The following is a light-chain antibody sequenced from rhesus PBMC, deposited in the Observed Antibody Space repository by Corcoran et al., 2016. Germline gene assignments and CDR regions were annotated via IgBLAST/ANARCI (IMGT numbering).Light chain of an antibody. CDR2: AAS. Sequence: EIVLTQSPATLSLSPGERATLSCRTSQSVGSNLAWYHQKPGQAPRLLIYAASSRATGIPDRCSGRGSGTDFTLTISSLEPEDVGVYYCQQYSNWPTFGGGAKVELK. V-gene: IGKV3-35*01. CDR3: QQYSNWPT. J-gene: IGKJ4*01. CDR1: QSVGSN.